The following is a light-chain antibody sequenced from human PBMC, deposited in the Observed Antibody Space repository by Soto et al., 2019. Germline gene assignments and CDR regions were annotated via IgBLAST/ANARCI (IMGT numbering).Light chain of an antibody. CDR1: QSISSW. V-gene: IGKV1-5*03. Sequence: DIQMTQSPSTLSASVGDRVTITCRASQSISSWLAWYQQEPGKAPKLLIYKASTLESGVPSRFSGSGSGTDFTLTISSLQPDDFATYYCHQYISYYTFSQGTKLEIK. CDR3: HQYISYYT. J-gene: IGKJ2*01. CDR2: KAS.